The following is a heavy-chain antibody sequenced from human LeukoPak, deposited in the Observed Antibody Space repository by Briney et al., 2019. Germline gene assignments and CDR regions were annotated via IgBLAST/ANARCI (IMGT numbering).Heavy chain of an antibody. V-gene: IGHV3-7*01. J-gene: IGHJ4*02. Sequence: AGGSLRLSCAASGFTFNSYWMTWVRPAPGKGLESVANIKEDGSEKYYVDSMKGRFTISRDNAKNSLYLQMNRLRAEDTAVYYCARDPTVDFSSGLQGVDYWGQGTLVTVSS. CDR1: GFTFNSYW. CDR2: IKEDGSEK. D-gene: IGHD3-3*01. CDR3: ARDPTVDFSSGLQGVDY.